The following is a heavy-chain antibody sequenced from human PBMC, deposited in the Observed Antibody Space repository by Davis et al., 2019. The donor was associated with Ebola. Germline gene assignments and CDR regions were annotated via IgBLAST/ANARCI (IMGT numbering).Heavy chain of an antibody. CDR3: ASASDYYYFDY. Sequence: LRLSCTVSGGSISSGDYYWSWIRQPPGKGLEWIGYIYYSGSTYYNPSLKSRVTISVDTSKNQFSLKLSSVTAADTAVYYCASASDYYYFDYWGQGTLVTVSS. CDR1: GGSISSGDYY. V-gene: IGHV4-30-4*08. J-gene: IGHJ4*02. CDR2: IYYSGST. D-gene: IGHD4/OR15-4a*01.